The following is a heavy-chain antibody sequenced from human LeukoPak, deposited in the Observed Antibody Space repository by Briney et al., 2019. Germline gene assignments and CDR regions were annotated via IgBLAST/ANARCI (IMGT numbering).Heavy chain of an antibody. CDR2: IYTSGST. D-gene: IGHD5-18*01. Sequence: SETLSLTCTFSGGSISSHYWSWIRQPAGKGLEWIGRIYTSGSTNYNASPKSRVTISVGTSKNQFSLKLSSVTAADTAVYYCARGSGRSYGYDYWGQGTLVTVSS. CDR1: GGSISSHY. V-gene: IGHV4-4*07. J-gene: IGHJ4*02. CDR3: ARGSGRSYGYDY.